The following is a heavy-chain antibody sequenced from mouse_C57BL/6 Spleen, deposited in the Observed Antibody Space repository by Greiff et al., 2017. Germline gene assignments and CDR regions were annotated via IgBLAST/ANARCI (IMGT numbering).Heavy chain of an antibody. D-gene: IGHD4-1*01. CDR2: IDPANGNT. V-gene: IGHV14-3*01. J-gene: IGHJ4*01. CDR1: GFNIKNTY. Sequence: VQLQQSVAELVRPGASVKLSCTASGFNIKNTYMYWVKQRPEQGLEWIGRIDPANGNTKDAPKFQGKATITADTSSNTAYLQLSSLTSEDTAIYYCFNWDGAMDYWGQGTSVTVSS. CDR3: FNWDGAMDY.